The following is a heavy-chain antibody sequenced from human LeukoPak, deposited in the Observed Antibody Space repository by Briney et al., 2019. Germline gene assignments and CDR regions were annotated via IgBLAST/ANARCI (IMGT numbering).Heavy chain of an antibody. D-gene: IGHD6-19*01. CDR3: ARKSASDWYNWYFDL. CDR1: GYRFTTCW. V-gene: IGHV5-51*01. Sequence: GESLKISCKGSGYRFTTCWIGWVRQMPGKGLEWMGIISPGDSDTRYSPSFQDQVTISADKSISTAYLQWSSLWPSDNRMYYSARKSASDWYNWYFDLWGRGTLVTVSS. CDR2: ISPGDSDT. J-gene: IGHJ2*01.